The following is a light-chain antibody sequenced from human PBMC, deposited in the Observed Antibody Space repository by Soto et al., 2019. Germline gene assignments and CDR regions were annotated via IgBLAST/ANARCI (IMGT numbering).Light chain of an antibody. Sequence: QSALTHPASVSGSPGQSITISCTGTSSDVGSYNLASWYQQHPGKAPKLMIYEVSKRPSGVSNRFSGSKSGNTASLTISGLQAEDEADYYCCSYAGSSTYVFGTGTKVTVL. V-gene: IGLV2-23*02. CDR1: SSDVGSYNL. J-gene: IGLJ1*01. CDR2: EVS. CDR3: CSYAGSSTYV.